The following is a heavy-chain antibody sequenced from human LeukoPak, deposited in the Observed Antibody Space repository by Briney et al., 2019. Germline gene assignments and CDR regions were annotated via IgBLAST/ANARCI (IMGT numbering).Heavy chain of an antibody. J-gene: IGHJ6*03. D-gene: IGHD2-15*01. V-gene: IGHV3-11*01. Sequence: GGSLRLSCAASGFTFSDYYMSWIRQAPGKGLEWVSYISSSGSTIYYADSVKGRFTISRDNSKNTLYLQMNSLRAEDTAIYYCAKNGDRGAYCTGGTCYPYFYYYMDVWGKGTTVTI. CDR1: GFTFSDYY. CDR2: ISSSGSTI. CDR3: AKNGDRGAYCTGGTCYPYFYYYMDV.